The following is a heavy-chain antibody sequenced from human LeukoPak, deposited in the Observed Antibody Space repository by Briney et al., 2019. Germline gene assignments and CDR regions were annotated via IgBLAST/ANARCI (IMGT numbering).Heavy chain of an antibody. CDR2: IYPGDSDT. D-gene: IGHD2-15*01. J-gene: IGHJ4*02. V-gene: IGHV5-51*01. CDR1: GYSFTSYW. Sequence: NRGESLKISCKGSGYSFTSYWIGWVRQMPGKGLEWMGIIYPGDSDTRYSPSFQGQVTISADKSISTAYLQWSSLKASDTAMYYCARSSAMAAANFDYWGQETLVTVSS. CDR3: ARSSAMAAANFDY.